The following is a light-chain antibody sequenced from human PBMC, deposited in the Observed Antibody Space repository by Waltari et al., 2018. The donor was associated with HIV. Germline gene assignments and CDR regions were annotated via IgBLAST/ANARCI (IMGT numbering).Light chain of an antibody. CDR1: QSVLSSTGNTNY. CDR3: QQYYRHPRT. Sequence: DIVLTQSPDTLTVSLGARATINCQASQSVLSSTGNTNYLAWYQHHPGHPPKLLISWASGRKSGVPDRFSGRGSGTDFSLTISSLQAEDVAVYYGQQYYRHPRTFGQGTKLEI. CDR2: WAS. J-gene: IGKJ2*01. V-gene: IGKV4-1*01.